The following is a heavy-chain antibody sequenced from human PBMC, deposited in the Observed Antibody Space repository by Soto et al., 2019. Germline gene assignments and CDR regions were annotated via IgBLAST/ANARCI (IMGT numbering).Heavy chain of an antibody. V-gene: IGHV6-1*01. CDR1: GDSVSINSAA. D-gene: IGHD2-15*01. Sequence: SQTLSLTCAISGDSVSINSAAWNWIRQSPSRGLEWLGRTYYRSKWYNDYAVSVKSRITINPDTSKNQFSLQLNSVTPEDTAVYYCARDAPIGGYCSGGSCLKYNWFDPWGQGTLVTVSS. CDR3: ARDAPIGGYCSGGSCLKYNWFDP. CDR2: TYYRSKWYN. J-gene: IGHJ5*02.